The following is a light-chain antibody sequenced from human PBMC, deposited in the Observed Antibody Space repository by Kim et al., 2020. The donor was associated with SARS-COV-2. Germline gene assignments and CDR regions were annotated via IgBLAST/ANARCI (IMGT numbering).Light chain of an antibody. CDR2: GTS. V-gene: IGKV3-20*01. CDR1: QRVSSGH. CDR3: QQYDHSPLT. J-gene: IGKJ5*01. Sequence: VLTQSPGSLSLSPGERATFSCRASQRVSSGHLAWYQQIPGQPPRLLIEGTSSRATGIPDRFSGSGSGTDFTLTISKVEPEDFAVYYCQQYDHSPLTFGQGTRLEIK.